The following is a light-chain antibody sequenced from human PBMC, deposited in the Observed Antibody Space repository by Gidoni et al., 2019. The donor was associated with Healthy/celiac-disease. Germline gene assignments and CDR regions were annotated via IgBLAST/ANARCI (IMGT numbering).Light chain of an antibody. V-gene: IGKV1-39*01. CDR2: AAS. CDR1: QSISSY. CDR3: QQSYSTPFT. Sequence: DIQMTQSPYSLSASVGDRVTITCRASQSISSYLNWYQQKPEKAPKLLIYAASSLQSGVPSRFSGSGSGTDFTLTISSLQPEDFATYYCQQSYSTPFTFXPXTKVDIK. J-gene: IGKJ3*01.